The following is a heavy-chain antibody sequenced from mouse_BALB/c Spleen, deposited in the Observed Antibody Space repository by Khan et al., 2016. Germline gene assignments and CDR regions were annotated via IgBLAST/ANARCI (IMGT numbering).Heavy chain of an antibody. CDR2: INPYNDGT. CDR1: GYTFTSYV. V-gene: IGHV1S136*01. J-gene: IGHJ1*01. Sequence: VQLQQSGPELVKPGASVKMSCKASGYTFTSYVMHWVKQKPGQGLEWIGYINPYNDGTKYNEKFKDKATLTSDNSSSTAYMELSSLTSEDSAVYYCARRDGYWYFDVWGAGTTVTVSS. D-gene: IGHD2-3*01. CDR3: ARRDGYWYFDV.